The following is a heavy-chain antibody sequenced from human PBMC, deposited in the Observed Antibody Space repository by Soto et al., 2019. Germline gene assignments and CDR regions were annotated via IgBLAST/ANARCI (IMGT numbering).Heavy chain of an antibody. Sequence: SETLSLTCTVSGGSISSGGYYWSWIRQHPGKGLEWIGYIYYSGSTYYNPSLKSRVTISVDTSKNQFSLKLSSVTAANTAEYYCARGVAPMVYAIRGAWFDPLGQGTLVTVSS. CDR1: GGSISSGGYY. CDR2: IYYSGST. D-gene: IGHD2-8*01. CDR3: ARGVAPMVYAIRGAWFDP. J-gene: IGHJ5*02. V-gene: IGHV4-31*03.